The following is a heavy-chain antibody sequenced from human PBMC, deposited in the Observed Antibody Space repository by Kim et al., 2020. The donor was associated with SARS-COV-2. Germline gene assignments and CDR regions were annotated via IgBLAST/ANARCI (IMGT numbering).Heavy chain of an antibody. CDR3: AKDQGDILTGYSPFDL. J-gene: IGHJ2*01. Sequence: SGKGRFTISRDNSKNTLYLQMNSLRAEDTAVYYCAKDQGDILTGYSPFDLWGRGTLVTVSS. V-gene: IGHV3-23*03. D-gene: IGHD3-9*01.